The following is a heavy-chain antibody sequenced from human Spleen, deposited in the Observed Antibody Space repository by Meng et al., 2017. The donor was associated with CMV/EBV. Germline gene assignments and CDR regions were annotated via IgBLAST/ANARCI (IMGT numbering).Heavy chain of an antibody. D-gene: IGHD1-26*01. J-gene: IGHJ5*02. CDR1: GGSISSYY. CDR3: ARSGSYSRLDP. CDR2: IYYSGST. Sequence: GSLRLSCTVSGGSISSYYWSWIRQPPGKGLEWIGYIYYSGSTNYNPSLKSRVTISADTSKKQFSLKLTSVTVADSAVYYCARSGSYSRLDPWGQGTLVTVSS. V-gene: IGHV4-59*08.